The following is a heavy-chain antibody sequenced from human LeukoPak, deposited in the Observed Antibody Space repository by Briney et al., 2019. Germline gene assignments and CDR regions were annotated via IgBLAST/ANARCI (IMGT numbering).Heavy chain of an antibody. CDR1: GFIFSSYW. J-gene: IGHJ4*02. Sequence: PGGSLRLSCAASGFIFSSYWMSWVRQAPGKGLEWVASIKEDGSEKYYVDSVKGRSTISRDNAKNSVYLQMNSLRADDTAVYYCARDWSDGFDYWGQGTLVTVSS. CDR3: ARDWSDGFDY. CDR2: IKEDGSEK. V-gene: IGHV3-7*01. D-gene: IGHD3-3*01.